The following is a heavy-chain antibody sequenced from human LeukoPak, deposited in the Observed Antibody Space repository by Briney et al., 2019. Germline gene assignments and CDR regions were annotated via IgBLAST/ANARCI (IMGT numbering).Heavy chain of an antibody. Sequence: PGGSLRLSCAASGFTFSSYGMHWVRQAPGKGLEWVAVISYDGSNKYYADSVKGRITISRDNSKNTLYLQMNSLRAEDTAVYYCAKDRDYYDSSGLDYWGQGTLVTVSS. CDR3: AKDRDYYDSSGLDY. J-gene: IGHJ4*02. CDR1: GFTFSSYG. D-gene: IGHD3-22*01. CDR2: ISYDGSNK. V-gene: IGHV3-30*18.